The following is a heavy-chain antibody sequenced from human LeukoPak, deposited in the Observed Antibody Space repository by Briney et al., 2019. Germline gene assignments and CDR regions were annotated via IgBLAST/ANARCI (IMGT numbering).Heavy chain of an antibody. CDR3: ARGETQLTSLLDY. CDR1: GFTLSNYA. Sequence: GGSLRLSCAASGFTLSNYAMNWVRQAPGRGLEWLSYISLSGNTIYYADSVKGRFTISRDNAKNSLFLQMNILRNDDTAVYYCARGETQLTSLLDYWGRGTLVTVSS. V-gene: IGHV3-48*02. D-gene: IGHD3-9*01. CDR2: ISLSGNTI. J-gene: IGHJ4*02.